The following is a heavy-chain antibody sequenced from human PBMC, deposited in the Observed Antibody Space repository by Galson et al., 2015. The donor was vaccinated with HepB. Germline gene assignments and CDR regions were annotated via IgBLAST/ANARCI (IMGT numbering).Heavy chain of an antibody. V-gene: IGHV3-23*01. CDR1: GFTFSSYA. J-gene: IGHJ4*02. CDR2: ISGSGGST. D-gene: IGHD3-10*01. CDR3: AKDPDLGGRDY. Sequence: SLRLSCAASGFTFSSYAMTWVRQAPGKGLEWVSAISGSGGSTYYADSVKGRFTTSRDNSKNTLYLQMNSLRAEDTAVYYCAKDPDLGGRDYWGQGTLVTVSS.